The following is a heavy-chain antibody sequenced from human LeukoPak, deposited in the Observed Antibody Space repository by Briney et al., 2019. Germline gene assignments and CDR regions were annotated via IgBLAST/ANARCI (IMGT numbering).Heavy chain of an antibody. CDR2: INPNSGGT. CDR3: ASEYSSSSKIYYYYMDV. V-gene: IGHV1-2*02. CDR1: GYTFTGYY. D-gene: IGHD6-6*01. J-gene: IGHJ6*03. Sequence: ASVKVSCKASGYTFTGYYMHWVRQAPGQGLEWMGWINPNSGGTNYAQKFQGRVTMTRDTSISTAYIELSRLRSDDTAVYYCASEYSSSSKIYYYYMDVWGKGTTVTVSS.